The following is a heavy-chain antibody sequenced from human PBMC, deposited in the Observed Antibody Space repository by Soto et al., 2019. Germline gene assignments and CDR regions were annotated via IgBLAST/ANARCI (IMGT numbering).Heavy chain of an antibody. CDR1: EFTFSNYA. Sequence: GGSLRLSCAASEFTFSNYAMSWVRQAPGKGLEWVSSISDNGGTTYYADSVKGRFTISRDNSKNTLYLQMNSLRAEDTAVYYCAKHPRYSSSAYYYYYMDVWGKGTTVTVSS. CDR3: AKHPRYSSSAYYYYYMDV. V-gene: IGHV3-23*01. CDR2: ISDNGGTT. J-gene: IGHJ6*03. D-gene: IGHD6-13*01.